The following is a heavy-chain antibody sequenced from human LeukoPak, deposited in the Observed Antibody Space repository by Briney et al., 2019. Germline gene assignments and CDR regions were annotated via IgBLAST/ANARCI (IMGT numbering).Heavy chain of an antibody. V-gene: IGHV1-2*02. D-gene: IGHD3-3*01. CDR3: AVLLRFLEWLSYQHLARPLDY. CDR2: INPNSGGT. Sequence: GASVKVSCKASGYTFTGYYMHWVRQAPGQGLEWMGWINPNSGGTNYAQKFQGRVTMTRDTSISTAYMELSRLRSDDTAVYYCAVLLRFLEWLSYQHLARPLDYWGQGTLVTVSS. CDR1: GYTFTGYY. J-gene: IGHJ4*02.